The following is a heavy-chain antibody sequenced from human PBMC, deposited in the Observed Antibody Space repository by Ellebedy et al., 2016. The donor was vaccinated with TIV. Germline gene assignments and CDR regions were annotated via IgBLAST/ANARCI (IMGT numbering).Heavy chain of an antibody. CDR3: ARDSISSGWSLAMEV. D-gene: IGHD6-19*01. CDR2: LYSGDST. Sequence: PGGSLRLSCAASGFTVSYNYMSWVRQAPGKGLEWVSVLYSGDSTHYADSVRGRFIISRDNSNNTLFLQMNGLRAEDTAVYYCARDSISSGWSLAMEVWGQGTTVTVSS. CDR1: GFTVSYNY. J-gene: IGHJ6*02. V-gene: IGHV3-66*01.